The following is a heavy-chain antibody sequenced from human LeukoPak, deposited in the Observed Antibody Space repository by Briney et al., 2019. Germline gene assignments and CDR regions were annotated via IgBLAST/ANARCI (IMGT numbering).Heavy chain of an antibody. D-gene: IGHD2-2*01. J-gene: IGHJ4*02. CDR1: GGSFSGYY. CDR3: ARAYCSSTSCYFGY. Sequence: SETLSLTCAVYGGSFSGYYWSWIRQPPGKGLEWIGEINHSGSTNYNPPLKSRVTISVDTSKNQFSLKLSSVTAADTAVYYCARAYCSSTSCYFGYWGQGTLVTVSS. V-gene: IGHV4-34*01. CDR2: INHSGST.